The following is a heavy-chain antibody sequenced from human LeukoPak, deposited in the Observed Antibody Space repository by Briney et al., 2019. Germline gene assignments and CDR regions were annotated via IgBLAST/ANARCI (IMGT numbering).Heavy chain of an antibody. Sequence: ASVKVSCKASGYTFTGNYMHWVRQAPGQGLEWMGWINPKSGGTNYAQKFQGRVTMTRDTSISTVYMELSSLRSDDTAVYYCARNGAAMVKWTILYYYMYVWGKGTTVTISS. D-gene: IGHD5-18*01. CDR1: GYTFTGNY. J-gene: IGHJ6*03. CDR2: INPKSGGT. CDR3: ARNGAAMVKWTILYYYMYV. V-gene: IGHV1-2*02.